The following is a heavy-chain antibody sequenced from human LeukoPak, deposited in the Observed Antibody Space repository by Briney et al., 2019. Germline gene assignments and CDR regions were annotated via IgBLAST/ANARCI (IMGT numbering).Heavy chain of an antibody. CDR3: ASLIIGPDY. CDR2: INPNSGDT. J-gene: IGHJ4*02. CDR1: GYTFTGYY. Sequence: ASVKVSCKASGYTFTGYYMHLVRQAPGQGLEWMGRINPNSGDTNYAQKFQGRVTMTRDTSISTAYMELNSLRFDDMAVYYCASLIIGPDYWGQGTLVTVSS. D-gene: IGHD3/OR15-3a*01. V-gene: IGHV1-2*06.